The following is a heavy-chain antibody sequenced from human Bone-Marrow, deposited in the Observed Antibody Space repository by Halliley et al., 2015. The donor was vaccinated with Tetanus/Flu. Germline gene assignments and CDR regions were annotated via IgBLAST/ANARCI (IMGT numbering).Heavy chain of an antibody. Sequence: SLRLSCAASGFTVSRFTMNWVRQAPGTGLEWVSSIGSSDTSIYYADSVRGRFTISRDNAENSLFLEMNSLRADDTAAYFCAREVARGPYGMDVWGQGTTVTVSS. J-gene: IGHJ6*02. V-gene: IGHV3-21*01. CDR2: IGSSDTSI. CDR3: AREVARGPYGMDV. CDR1: GFTVSRFT.